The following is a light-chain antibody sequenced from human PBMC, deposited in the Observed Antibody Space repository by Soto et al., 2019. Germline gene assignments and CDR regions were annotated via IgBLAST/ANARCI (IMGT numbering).Light chain of an antibody. V-gene: IGKV1-5*01. CDR3: QQYDSYSSKT. J-gene: IGKJ1*01. CDR1: QSISSW. CDR2: DAA. Sequence: DIQMTQSPSTLSASVGDRVTITCRASQSISSWLAWYQQKPGKAPKVLIYDAATLQSGVPARFSGSGSGTEFTLTISSLQPDDFATYYCQQYDSYSSKTFGQGAKVDNK.